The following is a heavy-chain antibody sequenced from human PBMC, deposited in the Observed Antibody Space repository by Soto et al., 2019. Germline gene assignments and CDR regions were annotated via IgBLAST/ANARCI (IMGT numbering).Heavy chain of an antibody. CDR2: ISYDGSNK. V-gene: IGHV3-30-3*01. CDR3: ARDQGGTTLYYHGMDV. J-gene: IGHJ6*02. D-gene: IGHD1-7*01. Sequence: QVQLVESGGGVVQPGRSLRLSCAASGFTFSSYAMHWVRQAPGQGLEWVALISYDGSNKYYADSVKGRFTISRDNSKNTLYLQMNSLRPEYTAVYHCARDQGGTTLYYHGMDVWGQGTTVTVSS. CDR1: GFTFSSYA.